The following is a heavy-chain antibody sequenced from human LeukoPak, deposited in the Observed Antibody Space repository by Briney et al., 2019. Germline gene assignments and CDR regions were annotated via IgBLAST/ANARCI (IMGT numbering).Heavy chain of an antibody. D-gene: IGHD6-13*01. Sequence: PSETLSLTCTVSGGSISSSSYYWGWIRQPPGKGLEWIGSIYYGGSTNYNPSLKSRVTISVDTSKNQFSLKLSSVTAADTAVYYCARHRASSSWSPPGYWGQGTLVTVSS. CDR3: ARHRASSSWSPPGY. V-gene: IGHV4-39*01. CDR2: IYYGGST. CDR1: GGSISSSSYY. J-gene: IGHJ4*02.